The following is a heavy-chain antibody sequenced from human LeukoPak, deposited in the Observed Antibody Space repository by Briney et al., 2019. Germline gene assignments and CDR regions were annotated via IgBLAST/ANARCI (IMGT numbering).Heavy chain of an antibody. D-gene: IGHD2-15*01. CDR2: IGGVGDRT. CDR3: ARDFCSGGSCYLFDF. Sequence: GGSLRLSCAASGFTFNPYAMSWVRQAPGKGLEWVASIGGVGDRTYYADSVKGRFTISRDNSKDTLFLQMNSLKADDTALYYCARDFCSGGSCYLFDFWGQGTLVTVSS. CDR1: GFTFNPYA. V-gene: IGHV3-23*01. J-gene: IGHJ4*02.